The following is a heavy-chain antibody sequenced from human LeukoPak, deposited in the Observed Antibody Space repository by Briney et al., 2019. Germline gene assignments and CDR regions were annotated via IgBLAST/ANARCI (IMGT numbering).Heavy chain of an antibody. D-gene: IGHD3-22*01. V-gene: IGHV4-59*01. Sequence: SETLSLTCTVSGGSISSYYWSWIRQPPGKGLEWIGYIYYSGSTNYNPSLKSRVTISLDTSKNQFSLSMTSVTAADTAVYYCARSRPYYYDSSGYPFDYWGQGTLVTVSS. CDR1: GGSISSYY. CDR2: IYYSGST. J-gene: IGHJ4*02. CDR3: ARSRPYYYDSSGYPFDY.